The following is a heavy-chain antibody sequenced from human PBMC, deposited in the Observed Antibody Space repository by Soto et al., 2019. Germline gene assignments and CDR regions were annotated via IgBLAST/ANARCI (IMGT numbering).Heavy chain of an antibody. V-gene: IGHV5-10-1*03. CDR2: IDPSDSYT. J-gene: IGHJ4*02. Sequence: EVQLVQSGAEVKKPGESLRISCKGSGYSFTSYWISWVRQMPGKGLEWMGRIDPSDSYTNYSPSFQGHVTISADKSISTAYRQWSSLKASDTAMYYCARRQGKGAAAGTLGGWGQGTLVTVSS. CDR1: GYSFTSYW. CDR3: ARRQGKGAAAGTLGG. D-gene: IGHD6-13*01.